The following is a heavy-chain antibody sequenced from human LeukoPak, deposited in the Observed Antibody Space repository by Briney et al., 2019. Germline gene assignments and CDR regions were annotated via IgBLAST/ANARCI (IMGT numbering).Heavy chain of an antibody. J-gene: IGHJ3*02. V-gene: IGHV3-48*04. CDR2: ISSRVNTI. D-gene: IGHD6-13*01. CDR3: ARVGRAIAAAGFGAFDI. CDR1: GFTFSSYG. Sequence: GGSLRLSCAASGFTFSSYGMHWVRQAPGKGLEWVSYISSRVNTIYYADSVKGRFTISRDDAKNSLSLQMNSLTAEDTAVYYCARVGRAIAAAGFGAFDIWGQGTMVTVSS.